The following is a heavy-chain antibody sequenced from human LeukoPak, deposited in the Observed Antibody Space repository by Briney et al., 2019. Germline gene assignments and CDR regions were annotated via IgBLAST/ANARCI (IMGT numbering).Heavy chain of an antibody. J-gene: IGHJ5*02. V-gene: IGHV1-2*02. CDR1: GYTFTGYY. D-gene: IGHD1-1*01. CDR2: MNPDSGGT. CDR3: VRVGWDDVYWFDP. Sequence: ASVKVSCKASGYTFTGYYVHWVRQAPGQGLEWMGWMNPDSGGTIYAQKFQGRVTMTRDTSINTAYMVLGRLRSDDTAVYYCVRVGWDDVYWFDPWGQGTLVTVSS.